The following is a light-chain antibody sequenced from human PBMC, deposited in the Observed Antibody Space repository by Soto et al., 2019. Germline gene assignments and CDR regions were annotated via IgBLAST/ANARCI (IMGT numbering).Light chain of an antibody. CDR2: LAS. CDR1: ETITSY. Sequence: DIQMTQSPSSLSASVGDTITITCRASETITSYLHWYQQIPGKAPRLLIFLASNLQRGVPSRFSGSGSGTNFTLTISGLQPEDFAIYFCQQSYTPPITFGGGTKVDIK. CDR3: QQSYTPPIT. V-gene: IGKV1-39*01. J-gene: IGKJ4*01.